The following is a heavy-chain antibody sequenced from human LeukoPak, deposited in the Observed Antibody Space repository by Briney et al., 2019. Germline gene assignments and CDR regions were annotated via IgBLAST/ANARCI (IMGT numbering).Heavy chain of an antibody. V-gene: IGHV4-59*11. CDR3: ARGGYDFWSGYYTGPDY. Sequence: SETLSLTCTVSGGSISSHYWSWIRQPPGKGLEWIGYIYYSGSTNYNPSLKSRVTISVDTSKNQFSLKPSSVTAADTAVYYCARGGYDFWSGYYTGPDYWGQGTLVTVSS. CDR2: IYYSGST. D-gene: IGHD3-3*01. CDR1: GGSISSHY. J-gene: IGHJ4*02.